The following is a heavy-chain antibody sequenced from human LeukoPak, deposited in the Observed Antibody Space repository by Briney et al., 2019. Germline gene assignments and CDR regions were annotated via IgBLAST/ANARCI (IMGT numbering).Heavy chain of an antibody. CDR1: GGSVSSYY. V-gene: IGHV4-59*02. Sequence: SETLSLTCTVSGGSVSSYYWSWIRQPPGKGLEWIGYIYYSGSTNYNPSLKSRVTISVDTSKNQFSLKLSSVTAADTAVYYCARDAGSGSLSQFDYWGQGTLVTVSS. J-gene: IGHJ4*02. CDR3: ARDAGSGSLSQFDY. D-gene: IGHD3-10*01. CDR2: IYYSGST.